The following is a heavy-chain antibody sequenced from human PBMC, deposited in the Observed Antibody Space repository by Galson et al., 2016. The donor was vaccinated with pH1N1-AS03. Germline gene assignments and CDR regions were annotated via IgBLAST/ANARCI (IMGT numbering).Heavy chain of an antibody. V-gene: IGHV3-7*01. CDR1: GFRFIDYW. Sequence: SLRLSCAASGFRFIDYWMTWVRQAPGKGLEWVANIDQDGSEKYYMDSVEGRFTISRDNAKNSMSLQMNSLRSEDTAVYYCTSGMVELDYWVQGTLVTVSS. J-gene: IGHJ4*02. D-gene: IGHD3-10*01. CDR2: IDQDGSEK. CDR3: TSGMVELDY.